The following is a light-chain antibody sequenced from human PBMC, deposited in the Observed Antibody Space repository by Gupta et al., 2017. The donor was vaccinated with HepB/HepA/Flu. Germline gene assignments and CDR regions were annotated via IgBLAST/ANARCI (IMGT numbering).Light chain of an antibody. CDR3: CSYAGSSTWV. Sequence: QSALTQPASVSGSPGQSIPISFTGTSSDVGSYNLVSWYQQHPGKAPKLMIYEVSKRPSGVSNRFPGSKSGNTASLTISGLQAEDEADYYCCSYAGSSTWVFGGGTKLTVL. CDR1: SSDVGSYNL. CDR2: EVS. V-gene: IGLV2-23*02. J-gene: IGLJ3*02.